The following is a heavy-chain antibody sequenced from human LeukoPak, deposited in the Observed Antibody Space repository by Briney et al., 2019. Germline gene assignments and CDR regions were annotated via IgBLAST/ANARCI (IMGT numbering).Heavy chain of an antibody. CDR3: ARDVDTAMAFDY. J-gene: IGHJ4*02. Sequence: SVKVSCKASGGTFSSYAISWVRQAPGQGLEWMGRIIPILGIANYAQKFQGRVTITADKSTSTAYIELSSLRSEDTAVYYCARDVDTAMAFDYWGQGTLVTVSS. CDR1: GGTFSSYA. CDR2: IIPILGIA. V-gene: IGHV1-69*04. D-gene: IGHD5-18*01.